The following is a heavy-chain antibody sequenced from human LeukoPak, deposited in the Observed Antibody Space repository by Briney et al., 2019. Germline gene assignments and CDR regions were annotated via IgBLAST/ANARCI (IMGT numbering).Heavy chain of an antibody. Sequence: PSETLSLTCAVSGDPISSSNWWNWVRQAPGKGPEWIGEIHHSGSLNYNPSLKSRVTMSLDKSKNEFSLKLTSMTAADTAVYYCAIIQLWDQSDYWGQGTLVTVSS. CDR2: IHHSGSL. J-gene: IGHJ4*02. V-gene: IGHV4-4*02. CDR3: AIIQLWDQSDY. D-gene: IGHD5-18*01. CDR1: GDPISSSNW.